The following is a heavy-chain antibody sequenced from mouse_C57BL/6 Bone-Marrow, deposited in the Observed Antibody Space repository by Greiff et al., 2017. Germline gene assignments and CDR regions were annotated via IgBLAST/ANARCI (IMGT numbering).Heavy chain of an antibody. CDR3: ARRGYYLAWVAY. CDR2: INPYNGGT. V-gene: IGHV1-19*01. Sequence: EVQLQQSGPVLVKPGASVKMSCKASGYTFTDYFMNWVKQSHGKGLEWIGVINPYNGGTSYNQKFKGKATLTVDKSSSTAYMGLNSLTSEDSAVYYCARRGYYLAWVAYWGQGTLVTVSA. D-gene: IGHD2-3*01. CDR1: GYTFTDYF. J-gene: IGHJ3*01.